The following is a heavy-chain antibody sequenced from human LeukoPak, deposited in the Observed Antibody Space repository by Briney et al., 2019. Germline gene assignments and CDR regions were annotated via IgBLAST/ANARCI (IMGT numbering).Heavy chain of an antibody. D-gene: IGHD4-17*01. J-gene: IGHJ3*02. CDR3: ARDLVTVTKGFDI. CDR2: ISYIGST. Sequence: VKPSETLSLTCAVSDDSFSSHYWTWIRQPPGKGLEWIGYISYIGSTNYNPSLKSRVTIPIDTSRNQFSLRLSSVTAADTAVYYCARDLVTVTKGFDIWGQGTMVSVSS. CDR1: DDSFSSHY. V-gene: IGHV4-59*11.